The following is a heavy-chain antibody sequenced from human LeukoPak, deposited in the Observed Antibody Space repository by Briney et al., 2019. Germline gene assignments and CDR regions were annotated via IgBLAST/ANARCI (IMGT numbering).Heavy chain of an antibody. V-gene: IGHV3-49*04. CDR3: ARSIVVVTYYLDY. CDR1: GFPFGDYA. Sequence: GGSLRLSCTTSGFPFGDYAMSWVRQAPGKGLEWIAFIRSNRFGGSIEYAASVKGRFTISRDDSTSTAYLQMNSLRPEDTAVYYCARSIVVVTYYLDYWGQGTLVTVSS. D-gene: IGHD2-21*02. J-gene: IGHJ4*02. CDR2: IRSNRFGGSI.